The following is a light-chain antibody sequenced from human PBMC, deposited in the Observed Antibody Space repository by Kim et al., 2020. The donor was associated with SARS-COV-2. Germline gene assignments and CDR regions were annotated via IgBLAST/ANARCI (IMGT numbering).Light chain of an antibody. Sequence: SPGERATLSCRASQSVSSSSLAWYQQKPGQAPRLLIYRTSRRATGIPDRFSGSGSGTDFSLTISRLEPEDFAVYYCQNYGTSPLYTFGQGTKLEI. J-gene: IGKJ2*01. CDR3: QNYGTSPLYT. CDR1: QSVSSSS. V-gene: IGKV3-20*01. CDR2: RTS.